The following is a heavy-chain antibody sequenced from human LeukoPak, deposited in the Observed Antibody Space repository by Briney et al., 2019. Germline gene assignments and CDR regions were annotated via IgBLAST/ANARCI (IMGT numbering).Heavy chain of an antibody. CDR3: ARATWGYDILTGYYQPPFDY. CDR1: GFTFSSYE. Sequence: GGSLRLSCSASGFTFSSYETNWVRQAPGQGLEWVACISKSRNYIYYADSVKGRFTISRDNSKNTLYLQMNSLRAEDTAVYYCARATWGYDILTGYYQPPFDYWGQGTLVTVSS. D-gene: IGHD3-9*01. CDR2: ISKSRNYI. V-gene: IGHV3-21*01. J-gene: IGHJ4*02.